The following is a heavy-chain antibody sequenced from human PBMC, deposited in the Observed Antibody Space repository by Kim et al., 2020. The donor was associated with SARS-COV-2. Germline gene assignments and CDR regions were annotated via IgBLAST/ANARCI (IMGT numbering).Heavy chain of an antibody. CDR3: ARAWDFLRYGMDV. CDR2: IYYSGST. D-gene: IGHD1-26*01. Sequence: SETLSLTCTVSGGSISSYYWSWIRQPPGKGLEWIGYIYYSGSTNYNPSLKSRVTISVDTSKNQFSLKLSSVTAADTAVYYCARAWDFLRYGMDVWGQGTTVTVSS. CDR1: GGSISSYY. V-gene: IGHV4-59*08. J-gene: IGHJ6*02.